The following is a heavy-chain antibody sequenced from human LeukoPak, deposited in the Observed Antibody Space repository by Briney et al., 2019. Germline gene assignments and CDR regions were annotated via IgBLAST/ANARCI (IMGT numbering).Heavy chain of an antibody. D-gene: IGHD4-23*01. V-gene: IGHV4-39*07. CDR1: GGSISSSSYY. CDR3: ARVHRYFGGNSIYYFDY. CDR2: IYYSGST. Sequence: PSETLSLTCTVSGGSISSSSYYWGWIRQPPGKGLEWIGSIYYSGSTYYNPSLKSRVTISVDTSKNQFSLKLSSVTAADTAVYYCARVHRYFGGNSIYYFDYWGQGTLVTVSS. J-gene: IGHJ4*02.